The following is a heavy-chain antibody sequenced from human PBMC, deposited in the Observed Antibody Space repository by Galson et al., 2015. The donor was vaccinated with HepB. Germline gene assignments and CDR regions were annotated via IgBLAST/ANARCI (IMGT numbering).Heavy chain of an antibody. J-gene: IGHJ2*01. CDR2: IKSDGRTT. CDR3: VREAGYYGSGMYHRWNFDL. D-gene: IGHD3-10*01. CDR1: GFTFGGYW. V-gene: IGHV3-74*01. Sequence: SLRLSCAASGFTFGGYWLHWVRQAPGKGLVWISRIKSDGRTTNYADSVKGRFTMSRDNAKNTLSLQMNSLRADDTAVYYCVREAGYYGSGMYHRWNFDLWGRGTLVTVSS.